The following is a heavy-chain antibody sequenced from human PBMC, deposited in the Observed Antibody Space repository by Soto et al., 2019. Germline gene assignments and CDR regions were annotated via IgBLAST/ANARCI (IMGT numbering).Heavy chain of an antibody. D-gene: IGHD4-17*01. CDR3: ARDSPPTEDYYYYGMDV. Sequence: PGGSLRLSCAASGFTVSSNYMSWVRQAPGKGLEWVSVIYSGGSTYYADSVKGRFTISRDNSKNTLYLQMNSLRAEDTAVYYCARDSPPTEDYYYYGMDVWGQGTTVTVSS. CDR2: IYSGGST. V-gene: IGHV3-66*01. J-gene: IGHJ6*02. CDR1: GFTVSSNY.